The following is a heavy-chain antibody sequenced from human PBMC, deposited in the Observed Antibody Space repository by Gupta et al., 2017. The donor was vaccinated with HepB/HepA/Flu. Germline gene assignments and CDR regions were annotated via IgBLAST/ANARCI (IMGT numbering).Heavy chain of an antibody. CDR3: ARDHVVVVPAAILRYYYYYYMDV. D-gene: IGHD2-2*01. Sequence: QVQLVQSGAEVKKPGASVKVSCKASGYTFTGYYMPWVRQAPGQGLEWMGWINPNSGGTNYAQKFQGRVTMTRDTSISTAYMELSRLRSDDTAVYYCARDHVVVVPAAILRYYYYYYMDVWGKGTTVTVSS. V-gene: IGHV1-2*02. J-gene: IGHJ6*03. CDR2: INPNSGGT. CDR1: GYTFTGYY.